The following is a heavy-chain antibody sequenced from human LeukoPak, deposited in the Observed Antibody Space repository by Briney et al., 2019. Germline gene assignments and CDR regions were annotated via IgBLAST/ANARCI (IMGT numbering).Heavy chain of an antibody. J-gene: IGHJ3*02. CDR2: IYHSGST. CDR3: ARDRLVLYCSGGSCYQTDDAFDI. CDR1: GYSISSGYY. Sequence: SPSETLSLTCTVSGYSISSGYYWGWIRQPPGKGLEWIGSIYHSGSTYYNPSLKSRVTISVDTSKNQFSLKLSSVTAADTAVYYCARDRLVLYCSGGSCYQTDDAFDIWGQGTMVTVSS. V-gene: IGHV4-38-2*02. D-gene: IGHD2-15*01.